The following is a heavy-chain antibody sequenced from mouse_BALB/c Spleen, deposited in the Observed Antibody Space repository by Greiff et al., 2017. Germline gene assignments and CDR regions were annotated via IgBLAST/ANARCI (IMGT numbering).Heavy chain of an antibody. CDR1: GYSITSDYA. CDR3: ATYGYDFDY. J-gene: IGHJ2*01. V-gene: IGHV3-2*02. Sequence: EVKLMESGPGLVKPSQSLSLTCTVTGYSITSDYAWNWIRQFPGNKLEWMGYISYSGSTSYNPSLKSRISITRDTSKNQFFLQLNSVTTEDTATYYCATYGYDFDYWGQGTTLAVSS. D-gene: IGHD2-2*01. CDR2: ISYSGST.